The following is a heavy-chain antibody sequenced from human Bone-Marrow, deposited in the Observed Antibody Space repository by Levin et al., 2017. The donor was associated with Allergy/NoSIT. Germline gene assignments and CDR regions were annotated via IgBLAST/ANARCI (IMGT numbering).Heavy chain of an antibody. D-gene: IGHD6-19*01. Sequence: GGSLRLSCAASGFIFSSYAMNWVRRAPGKGLEWVASISGGGGSIFYADSVKGRFTISRDNGKNTGRLQMRSLRVEDTAVYYFVKDVQGAVSGTLENWGQGTLVTVS. V-gene: IGHV3-23*01. J-gene: IGHJ4*02. CDR1: GFIFSSYA. CDR3: VKDVQGAVSGTLEN. CDR2: ISGGGGSI.